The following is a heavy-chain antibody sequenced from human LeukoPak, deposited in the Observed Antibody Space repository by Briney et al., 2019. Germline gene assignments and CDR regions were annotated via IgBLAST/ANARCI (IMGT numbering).Heavy chain of an antibody. CDR3: ARDRSADYDFWSGYPPPYYMDV. CDR2: TYYRSKWYG. CDR1: GDSVSSNSAA. Sequence: SQTLSLTCAISGDSVSSNSAAWNWIRQSPSRGLEWLGRTYYRSKWYGDYAVSVKSRITINPDTSKNQFSLQLNSVTPEDTAVYYCARDRSADYDFWSGYPPPYYMDVWGKGTTVTVSS. V-gene: IGHV6-1*01. J-gene: IGHJ6*03. D-gene: IGHD3-3*01.